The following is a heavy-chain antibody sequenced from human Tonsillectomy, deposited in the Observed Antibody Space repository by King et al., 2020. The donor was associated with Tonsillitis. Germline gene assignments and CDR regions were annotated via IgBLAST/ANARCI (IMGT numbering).Heavy chain of an antibody. J-gene: IGHJ4*02. D-gene: IGHD3-22*01. CDR1: GFTFSSYG. Sequence: VQLVESGGGVVQPGRSLRLSCTASGFTFSSYGMQWVRQAPGEGLEWVAVVSSGGTVKHYADSVKGRFTVSRDNSKNMLYLQMNSLRVEDTAVYYCAKEKGQNYDPLDYWGQGTLVTVAS. CDR2: VSSGGTVK. CDR3: AKEKGQNYDPLDY. V-gene: IGHV3-30*18.